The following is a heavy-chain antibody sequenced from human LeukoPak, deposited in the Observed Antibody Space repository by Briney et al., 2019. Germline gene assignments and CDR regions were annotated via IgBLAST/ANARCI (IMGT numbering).Heavy chain of an antibody. Sequence: GESLKISCKGSGYTFTNYWIGWVRQMPGKGLEWMGIIWPSDSDTRYSPSFQGQVTISADKSISTAYLQWSSLKASDTAIYYCARRISGYYIDYWGQGTLVTVSS. CDR1: GYTFTNYW. CDR3: ARRISGYYIDY. J-gene: IGHJ4*02. V-gene: IGHV5-51*01. D-gene: IGHD1-26*01. CDR2: IWPSDSDT.